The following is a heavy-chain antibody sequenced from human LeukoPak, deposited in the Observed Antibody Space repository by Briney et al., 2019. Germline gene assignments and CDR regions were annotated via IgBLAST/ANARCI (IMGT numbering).Heavy chain of an antibody. CDR3: AKGAGEQQLWNWFDP. V-gene: IGHV3-9*01. J-gene: IGHJ5*02. CDR1: GFTFDDYA. CDR2: ISWNSGSI. Sequence: TGGSLRLSCAASGFTFDDYAMHWVRQAPGKGLEWVSGISWNSGSIGYADSVKGRFTISRDNAKNSLYLQMNSLRAEDTALYYCAKGAGEQQLWNWFDPWGQGTLVTISS. D-gene: IGHD6-13*01.